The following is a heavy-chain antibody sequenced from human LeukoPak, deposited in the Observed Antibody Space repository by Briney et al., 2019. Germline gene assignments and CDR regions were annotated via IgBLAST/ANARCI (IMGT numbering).Heavy chain of an antibody. CDR1: GFTFSSYW. V-gene: IGHV3-7*01. J-gene: IGHJ4*02. CDR3: ARDYDYFDY. CDR2: IKQDGSEK. D-gene: IGHD4-17*01. Sequence: PAGSLRLSCAASGFTFSSYWMSWVRQAPGKGLEWVANIKQDGSEKYYVDSVKGRFTISRDNAKTSLYLQMYSLRAEDTAVYYCARDYDYFDYWGQGTLVTVSS.